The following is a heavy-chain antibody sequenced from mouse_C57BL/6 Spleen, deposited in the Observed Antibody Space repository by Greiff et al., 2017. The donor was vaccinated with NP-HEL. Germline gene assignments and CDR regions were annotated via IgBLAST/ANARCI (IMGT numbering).Heavy chain of an antibody. J-gene: IGHJ3*01. CDR1: GYTFTDYE. V-gene: IGHV1-15*01. Sequence: VQLQQSGAELVRPGASVTLSCKASGYTFTDYEMHWVKQTPVHGLEWIGAIDPETGGTAYNQKFKGKAILTADKSSSTAYMELRSLTSEDSAVYYCTRNYYGSWFVYWGQGTLVTVSA. CDR2: IDPETGGT. CDR3: TRNYYGSWFVY. D-gene: IGHD1-1*01.